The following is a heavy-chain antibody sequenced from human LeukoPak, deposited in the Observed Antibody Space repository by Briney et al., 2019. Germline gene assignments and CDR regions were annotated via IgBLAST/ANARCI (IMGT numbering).Heavy chain of an antibody. CDR3: ARSSVDTAMATWS. CDR1: GGSTSSYY. CDR2: VHNSGTT. D-gene: IGHD5-18*01. V-gene: IGHV4-59*01. J-gene: IGHJ5*02. Sequence: SETLSLTCTVSGGSTSSYYWSWIRQPPGKGLEWIGNVHNSGTTNYNPSLKSRVTILLDRAKNQFSLKLTSMTAADTAVYYCARSSVDTAMATWSWGQGTLVTVSS.